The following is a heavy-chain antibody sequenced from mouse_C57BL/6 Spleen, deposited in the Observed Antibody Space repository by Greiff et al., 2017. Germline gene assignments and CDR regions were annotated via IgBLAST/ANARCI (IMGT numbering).Heavy chain of an antibody. CDR2: IDPSDSYT. CDR1: GYTFTSYW. D-gene: IGHD1-1*01. Sequence: VQLQQPGAELVMPGASVKLSCKASGYTFTSYWMHWVKQRPGQGLEWIGEIDPSDSYTNYNQKFKGKSTLTVDKSSSTAYMQLSSLTSEDSAVYYCARRTVVPYFDYWGQGTTLTVSS. J-gene: IGHJ2*01. V-gene: IGHV1-69*01. CDR3: ARRTVVPYFDY.